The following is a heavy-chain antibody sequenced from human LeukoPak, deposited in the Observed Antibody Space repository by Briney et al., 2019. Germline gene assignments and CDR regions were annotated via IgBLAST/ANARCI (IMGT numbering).Heavy chain of an antibody. CDR3: AIVVVTAIHYFDY. D-gene: IGHD2-21*02. CDR2: IYTSGST. CDR1: GGSISSGSYY. Sequence: KSSETLCLTCTVSGGSISSGSYYWSWIRQPAGKGLEWIGRIYTSGSTNYNPSLKSRVTISVDTSKNQFSLKLSSVTAADTAVYYCAIVVVTAIHYFDYWGQGTLVTVSS. J-gene: IGHJ4*02. V-gene: IGHV4-61*02.